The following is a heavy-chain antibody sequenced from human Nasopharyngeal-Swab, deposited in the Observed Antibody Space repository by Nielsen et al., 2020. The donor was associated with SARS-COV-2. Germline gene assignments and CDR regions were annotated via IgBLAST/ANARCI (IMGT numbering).Heavy chain of an antibody. J-gene: IGHJ6*02. D-gene: IGHD3-10*01. CDR2: IDPSDSYT. CDR1: GYIFTSYW. CDR3: ARLSGSGNIYYYYGMDV. V-gene: IGHV5-10-1*01. Sequence: GESLKISCKGSGYIFTSYWISLVRQMPGKGLEWMGRIDPSDSYTNSSPSFQGHVTISADKSISTAYLQWSSLKASDTAMYYCARLSGSGNIYYYYGMDVWGQGTTVTVSS.